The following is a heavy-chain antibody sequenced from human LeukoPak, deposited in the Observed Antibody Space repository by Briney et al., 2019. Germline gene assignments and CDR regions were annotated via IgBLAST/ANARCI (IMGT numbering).Heavy chain of an antibody. V-gene: IGHV3-7*01. J-gene: IGHJ6*02. CDR1: GFTFSGCW. CDR2: IKEDGSEK. CDR3: ARNSFAELMLLGSAYGMDV. D-gene: IGHD2-8*01. Sequence: GGSLRLSCAASGFTFSGCWMSWVRQAPGKGLEWVANIKEDGSEKYYLDSVKGRFTISRDNAKNSLHLQINSLRVEDTAVYYCARNSFAELMLLGSAYGMDVWGQGTTVTVSS.